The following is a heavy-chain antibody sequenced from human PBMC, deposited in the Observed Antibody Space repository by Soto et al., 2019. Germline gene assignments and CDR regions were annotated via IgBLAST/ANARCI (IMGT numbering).Heavy chain of an antibody. CDR3: ARARGIAVADDY. V-gene: IGHV1-18*04. D-gene: IGHD6-19*01. CDR1: DYTFSDYG. J-gene: IGHJ4*02. Sequence: QVQLVQSVPEVKKPGASVRVSCKTSDYTFSDYGITWVRQAPGEGLEWMAWISGYNGNTNYAQKFQGRVTMTTDRPTSTAFMALRGLRYADTAVYSCARARGIAVADDYWGQGTLVTVSA. CDR2: ISGYNGNT.